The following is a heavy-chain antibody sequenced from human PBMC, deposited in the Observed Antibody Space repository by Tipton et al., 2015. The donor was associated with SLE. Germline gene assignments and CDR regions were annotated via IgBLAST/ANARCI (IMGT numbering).Heavy chain of an antibody. J-gene: IGHJ4*02. D-gene: IGHD4-17*01. CDR1: GGSISSYY. CDR3: ASFDYGDYWY. V-gene: IGHV4-59*01. CDR2: IYYSGST. Sequence: TLSLTCTVSGGSISSYYWSWIRQPPGKGLEWIGYIYYSGSTNYHPSLKSRVTISVDTSKNQFSLKLSSVTAADTAVYYCASFDYGDYWYWGQGTLVTVSS.